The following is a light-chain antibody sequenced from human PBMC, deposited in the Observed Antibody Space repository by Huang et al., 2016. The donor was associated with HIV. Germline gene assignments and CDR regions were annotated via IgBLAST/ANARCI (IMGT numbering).Light chain of an antibody. CDR3: QKYDSAPRT. CDR2: AAS. V-gene: IGKV1-27*01. J-gene: IGKJ1*01. CDR1: RDISTF. Sequence: MTQSPPSLSVSIGDRVTLTCRASRDISTFLAWYQPKPGKPPSLLIYAASICTSGVPSRFSGGGSGTNFTLTVSSLQPEDVANYYCQKYDSAPRTFGQGTKLEL.